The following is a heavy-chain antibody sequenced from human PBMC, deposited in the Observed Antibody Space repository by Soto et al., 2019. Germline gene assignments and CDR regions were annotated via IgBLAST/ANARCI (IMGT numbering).Heavy chain of an antibody. CDR3: ARATFISGYDHYYYYYYMDV. CDR1: GGSISSSNW. V-gene: IGHV4-4*02. Sequence: PSETLSLTCAVSGGSISSSNWWSWVRQPPGKGLEWIGEIYHSGSTNYNPSLKSRVTISVDTSKNQFSLKLSSVTAADTAVYYYARATFISGYDHYYYYYYMDVWGKGTTVTVSS. J-gene: IGHJ6*03. D-gene: IGHD5-12*01. CDR2: IYHSGST.